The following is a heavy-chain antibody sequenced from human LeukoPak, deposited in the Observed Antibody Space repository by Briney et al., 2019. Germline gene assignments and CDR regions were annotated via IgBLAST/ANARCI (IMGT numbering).Heavy chain of an antibody. Sequence: PGGSLRLSCTASGFTFGDYAMSWVRQAPGKGLEWVGFIRSKAYGGTTEYAASVKGRFTISRDDSKSIAYLQMNSLKTEDTAVYYCTTYYDFWSGSARDDYWGQGTLVTVSS. CDR2: IRSKAYGGTT. J-gene: IGHJ4*02. CDR3: TTYYDFWSGSARDDY. CDR1: GFTFGDYA. D-gene: IGHD3-3*01. V-gene: IGHV3-49*04.